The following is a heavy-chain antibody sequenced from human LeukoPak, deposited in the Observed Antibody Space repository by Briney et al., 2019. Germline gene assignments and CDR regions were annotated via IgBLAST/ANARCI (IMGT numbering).Heavy chain of an antibody. Sequence: GRSLRLSCAASGFTFSSYAMHWVRQAPGKGLEWVAVISYDGSNKYYADSVKGRFTISRDNSKNTLYLQMNSLRAEDTAVYYCARESERWFDYWGQGTLVTVSS. D-gene: IGHD4-23*01. J-gene: IGHJ4*02. V-gene: IGHV3-30-3*01. CDR1: GFTFSSYA. CDR3: ARESERWFDY. CDR2: ISYDGSNK.